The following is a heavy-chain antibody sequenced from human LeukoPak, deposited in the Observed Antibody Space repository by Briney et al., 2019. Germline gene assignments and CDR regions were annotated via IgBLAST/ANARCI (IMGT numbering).Heavy chain of an antibody. CDR3: AREERSTSVGFDY. CDR1: GGSFSGYY. CDR2: INHSGST. D-gene: IGHD2-2*01. Sequence: PPETLSLTCAVYGGSFSGYYWSWIRQPPGKGLEWVGEINHSGSTNYNPSLKSRVTISVDTSKNQFSLKLSSVTAADTAVYYCAREERSTSVGFDYWGQGTLVTVSS. V-gene: IGHV4-34*01. J-gene: IGHJ4*02.